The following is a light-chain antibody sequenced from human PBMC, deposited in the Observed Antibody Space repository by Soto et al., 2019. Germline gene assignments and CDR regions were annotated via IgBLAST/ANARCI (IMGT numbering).Light chain of an antibody. Sequence: QSALTQPASVSGSPGQSITISCTGTSSDVGGYNYVSWYQQHPGKAPKLMIYDVSNRPSGVSNRFSGSKSGNTASLTISGLQAEDEADYYRNSYTSSSTPYVFGTGTKVTVL. CDR2: DVS. CDR3: NSYTSSSTPYV. J-gene: IGLJ1*01. V-gene: IGLV2-14*01. CDR1: SSDVGGYNY.